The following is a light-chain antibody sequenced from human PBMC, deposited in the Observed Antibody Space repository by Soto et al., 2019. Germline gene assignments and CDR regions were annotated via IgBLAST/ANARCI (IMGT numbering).Light chain of an antibody. Sequence: EIVLTQSPGTLSLSPGERATLSCRASESISSTFLAWYQQRPGQAPRLLIFAASSRDTGIPDRFGGSGSGTDFTLTISRLEPEDFAVYYCQQYRRSPRTFGQGTKVDIK. V-gene: IGKV3-20*01. CDR1: ESISSTF. J-gene: IGKJ1*01. CDR2: AAS. CDR3: QQYRRSPRT.